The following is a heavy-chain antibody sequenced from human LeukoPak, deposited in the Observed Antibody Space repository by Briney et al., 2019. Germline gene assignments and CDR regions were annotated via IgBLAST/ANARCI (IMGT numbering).Heavy chain of an antibody. V-gene: IGHV3-7*01. J-gene: IGHJ6*03. Sequence: GGSLRLSCAASGFTFTTYWMTWVRQAPGKGLEWVANIKYDGGEEYYVESVKGRFTISRDNAKSSQYLEMNSLRAEDTAVYYCVRVYYFGSGSYSSYYYYMDVWGKGTTVTVSS. CDR2: IKYDGGEE. CDR3: VRVYYFGSGSYSSYYYYMDV. D-gene: IGHD3-10*01. CDR1: GFTFTTYW.